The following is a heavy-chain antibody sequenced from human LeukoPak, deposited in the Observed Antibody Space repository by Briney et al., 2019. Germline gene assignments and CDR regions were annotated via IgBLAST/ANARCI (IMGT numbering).Heavy chain of an antibody. J-gene: IGHJ6*03. Sequence: GGSLRLSCAASGFTFSSYEMNWVRQAPGKGLEWVAFIRYDGSYKYYADSVKGRFTISRDKSKNTLYLQMNTLRAEDTAVYYCAKGVTPGYCNGGSCYYMDVWGKGTTVTISS. D-gene: IGHD2-15*01. CDR3: AKGVTPGYCNGGSCYYMDV. CDR1: GFTFSSYE. CDR2: IRYDGSYK. V-gene: IGHV3-30*02.